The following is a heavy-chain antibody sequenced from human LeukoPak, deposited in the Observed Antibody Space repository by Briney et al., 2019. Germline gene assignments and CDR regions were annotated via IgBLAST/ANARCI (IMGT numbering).Heavy chain of an antibody. J-gene: IGHJ6*02. CDR3: ATDRQVRATTSNYYYGMDV. D-gene: IGHD1-26*01. Sequence: ASVKVSCKVSGYTLTELPMHWVRQAPGKGLEWMGGFDPEDGETIYAQKFQGRVTMTEDTSTDTAYMELSSLRSEDTAVYYCATDRQVRATTSNYYYGMDVWGQGTTVTVSS. CDR2: FDPEDGET. CDR1: GYTLTELP. V-gene: IGHV1-24*01.